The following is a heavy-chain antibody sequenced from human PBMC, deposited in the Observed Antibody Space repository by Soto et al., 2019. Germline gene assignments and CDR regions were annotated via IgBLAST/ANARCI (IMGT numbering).Heavy chain of an antibody. D-gene: IGHD2-21*02. CDR3: AKDMWAYCSGDCYSVTNAFDI. CDR2: ISYDGSNK. Sequence: GGSLRLSCAASGFTFRSYGMHWVRQAPGKGLEWVAVISYDGSNKYYADSVKGRFTISRDNSKNTLYLQMNSLRAEDTAVYYCAKDMWAYCSGDCYSVTNAFDIWGQGTMVTVSS. V-gene: IGHV3-30*18. J-gene: IGHJ3*02. CDR1: GFTFRSYG.